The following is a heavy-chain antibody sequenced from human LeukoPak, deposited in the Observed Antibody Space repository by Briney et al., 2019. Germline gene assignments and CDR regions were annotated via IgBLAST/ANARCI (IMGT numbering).Heavy chain of an antibody. CDR2: IREDGTEK. CDR3: ARHVGISF. J-gene: IGHJ4*02. Sequence: GGSLRLSCTASGFTFSGAWMTWVRQAPGKGLEWVANIREDGTEKNYVDSVKGRFTISRDNAKNSLFLQMSNLRDEDTAIYYCARHVGISFWGQGTLVTVSS. D-gene: IGHD7-27*01. CDR1: GFTFSGAW. V-gene: IGHV3-7*01.